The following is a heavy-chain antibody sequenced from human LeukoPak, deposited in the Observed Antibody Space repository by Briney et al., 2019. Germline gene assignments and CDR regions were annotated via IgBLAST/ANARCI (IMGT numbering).Heavy chain of an antibody. J-gene: IGHJ6*03. D-gene: IGHD2-15*01. V-gene: IGHV1-69*13. CDR3: AREREYCSGGSCPPDYYHYYYMDV. CDR2: IIPIFGTA. Sequence: SVKVSCKASGGTFSSYAISWVRQAPGQGLEWMGGIIPIFGTANYAQKFQGRVTITADESTSTAYMELSSLRSEDTAVYYCAREREYCSGGSCPPDYYHYYYMDVWGKGTTVTVSS. CDR1: GGTFSSYA.